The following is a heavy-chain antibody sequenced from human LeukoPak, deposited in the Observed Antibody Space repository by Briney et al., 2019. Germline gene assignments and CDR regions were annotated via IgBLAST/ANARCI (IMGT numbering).Heavy chain of an antibody. Sequence: GGSLRLSCAASGFTFSSYAMSWVRQAPGKGLEWVSTISDSGGNTYYADSVKGRFTISRDNSRNTLYLQMNSLRAEDTALYYCAKDGFRGDCIGGSCYPFDPWGQGTLVTVSS. V-gene: IGHV3-23*01. CDR3: AKDGFRGDCIGGSCYPFDP. D-gene: IGHD2-15*01. CDR2: ISDSGGNT. J-gene: IGHJ5*02. CDR1: GFTFSSYA.